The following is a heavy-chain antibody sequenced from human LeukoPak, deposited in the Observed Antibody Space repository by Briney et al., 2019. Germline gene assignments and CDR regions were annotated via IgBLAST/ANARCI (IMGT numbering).Heavy chain of an antibody. CDR2: IYYSGNT. Sequence: SETLSLTCTVSSGSITSGDYYWSWVRQPPGKGLEWIGYIYYSGNTYYNPSLTSRVNMSIDTSENHFSLKLTSVTAADTALYYCARSEAAAGPLTFDVWGPGTMVIVSA. CDR1: SGSITSGDYY. D-gene: IGHD6-25*01. V-gene: IGHV4-30-4*01. J-gene: IGHJ3*01. CDR3: ARSEAAAGPLTFDV.